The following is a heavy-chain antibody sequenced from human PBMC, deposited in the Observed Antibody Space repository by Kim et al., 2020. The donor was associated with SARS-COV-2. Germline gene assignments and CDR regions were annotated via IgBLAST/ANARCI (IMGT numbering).Heavy chain of an antibody. Sequence: GGSLRLSCAASGFTFSDHYMDWVRQAPGKGLEWVGRARNKANSYTTEYAASVKGRFTISRDDSKNSLYLQMNSLKTEDTAVYYCAGGVAASYYWGQGTLVTVSS. CDR1: GFTFSDHY. CDR3: AGGVAASYY. D-gene: IGHD2-15*01. V-gene: IGHV3-72*01. CDR2: ARNKANSYTT. J-gene: IGHJ4*02.